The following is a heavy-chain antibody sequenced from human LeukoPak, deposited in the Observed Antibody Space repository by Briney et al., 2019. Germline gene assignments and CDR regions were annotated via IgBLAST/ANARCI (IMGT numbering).Heavy chain of an antibody. CDR3: ASGIAVASWFDP. CDR2: IYHSGST. V-gene: IGHV4-38-2*02. J-gene: IGHJ5*02. D-gene: IGHD6-19*01. CDR1: GYSISSGYY. Sequence: SETLSLTCTVSGYSISSGYYWGWIRQPPGKGLEWIGSIYHSGSTYYNPSLKSRVTISVDTSKNQFSLKLSSVTAADTAVYYCASGIAVASWFDPWGQGTLVTVSS.